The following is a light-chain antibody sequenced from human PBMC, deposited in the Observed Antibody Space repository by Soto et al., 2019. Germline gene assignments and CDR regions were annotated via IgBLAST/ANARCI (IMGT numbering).Light chain of an antibody. CDR3: QQYKGYFPLT. V-gene: IGKV1-5*01. CDR1: QSISTS. Sequence: DIQMTQSPSTLSASVGDRVTITCRASQSISTSLAWYQQKPGKAPKFLIYDASTLQSGVPSRFSGSGSGTEFTLTISSLQPDDFATYYCQQYKGYFPLTFGGGTKVDI. CDR2: DAS. J-gene: IGKJ4*01.